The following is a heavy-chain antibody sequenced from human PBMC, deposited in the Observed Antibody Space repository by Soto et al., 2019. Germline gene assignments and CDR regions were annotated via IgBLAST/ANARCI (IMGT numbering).Heavy chain of an antibody. V-gene: IGHV4-61*05. D-gene: IGHD3-16*02. CDR1: GGSVSDKTYY. CDR2: VYYSGTT. Sequence: SETLSLTCSVSGGSVSDKTYYWSWIRQPPGKRLEWIGYVYYSGTTNYNPSLKSRVTISVDKSKNQFSLKLSSVTAADTAVYYCARVIRGLSPDYFDYWGQGTLVTVSS. CDR3: ARVIRGLSPDYFDY. J-gene: IGHJ4*02.